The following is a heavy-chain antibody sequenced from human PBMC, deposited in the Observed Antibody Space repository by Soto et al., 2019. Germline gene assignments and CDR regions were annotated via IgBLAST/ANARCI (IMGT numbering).Heavy chain of an antibody. CDR3: ARGEAAAGYSEYYYYGMDV. J-gene: IGHJ6*02. CDR2: IIPILGIA. V-gene: IGHV1-69*02. CDR1: GGTFSSYT. Sequence: SSGKVSCKASGGTFSSYTISWVRQAPGQGLEWMGRIIPILGIANYAQKFQGRVTITADKSTSTAYMELSSLRSEDTAVYYCARGEAAAGYSEYYYYGMDVWGQGTTVTVSS. D-gene: IGHD6-13*01.